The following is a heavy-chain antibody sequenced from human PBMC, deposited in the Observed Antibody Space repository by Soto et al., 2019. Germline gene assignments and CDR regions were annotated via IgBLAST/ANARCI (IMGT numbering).Heavy chain of an antibody. Sequence: GGSLRLSCAASGFTFSSYGMHWVRQAPGKGLEWVAVISYDGSNKYYADSVKGRFTISRDNSKNTLYLQMNSLRAEDKAVDYCAKGDGAGSYYYYGMDVWGQGTTVTVSS. D-gene: IGHD3-10*01. J-gene: IGHJ6*02. V-gene: IGHV3-30*18. CDR1: GFTFSSYG. CDR3: AKGDGAGSYYYYGMDV. CDR2: ISYDGSNK.